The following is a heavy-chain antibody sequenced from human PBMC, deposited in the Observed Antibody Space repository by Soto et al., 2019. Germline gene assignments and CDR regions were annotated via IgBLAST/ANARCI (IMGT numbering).Heavy chain of an antibody. D-gene: IGHD1-26*01. CDR1: GGSVSSGSYY. CDR2: IYYSGST. Sequence: SETLSLTCTVSGGSVSSGSYYWSWIRQPPGKGLEWIGYIYYSGSTNYNPSLKSRVTISVDTSKNQFSLKLSSVTAADTAVYYRASVYRLYDYWGQGTLVTVS. J-gene: IGHJ4*02. V-gene: IGHV4-61*01. CDR3: ASVYRLYDY.